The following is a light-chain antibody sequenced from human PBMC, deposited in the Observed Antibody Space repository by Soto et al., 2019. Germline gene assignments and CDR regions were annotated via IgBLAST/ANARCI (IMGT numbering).Light chain of an antibody. Sequence: SALTQPASVSGSPGQSITISCTGTSSDVGGYNYVSWYQHHPGKALKLLIYDVSNRPSGVSNRFSGSKSDNTASLTISGLQPEDEADYYCSSYTTSNTRQIVFGTGTKVTVL. J-gene: IGLJ1*01. CDR2: DVS. CDR3: SSYTTSNTRQIV. CDR1: SSDVGGYNY. V-gene: IGLV2-14*03.